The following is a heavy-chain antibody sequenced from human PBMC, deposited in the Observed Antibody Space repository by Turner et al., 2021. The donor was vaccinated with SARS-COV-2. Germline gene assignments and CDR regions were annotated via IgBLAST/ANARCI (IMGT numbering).Heavy chain of an antibody. CDR1: GFAFTDYY. Sequence: EVQLVESGGGVVQPGGSLRLSCSTSGFAFTDYYMDWVRQAPGKGLEWVGRTRNKTYRYTTEYAASVKGRFIISRDDSRNALHLQMSSLKTEDTAVYYCTTYGVISHSASDVWGQGATFTVSS. V-gene: IGHV3-72*01. J-gene: IGHJ6*02. CDR2: TRNKTYRYTT. D-gene: IGHD4-17*01. CDR3: TTYGVISHSASDV.